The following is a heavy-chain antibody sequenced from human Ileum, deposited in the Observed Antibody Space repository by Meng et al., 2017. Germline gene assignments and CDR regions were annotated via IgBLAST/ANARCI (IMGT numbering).Heavy chain of an antibody. Sequence: QVQLQESGPGLVKVSQTLSLTCTVSGGSIGSAAYYWTWIRQHPAKGLEWIGYIHYTGSTSYNPFLESRTSTSIDTSNNQFSLKVTSVTAADTAVYYCARGVSAAGLFDNWGPGTLVTVSS. D-gene: IGHD2-2*01. CDR1: GGSIGSAAYY. CDR2: IHYTGST. CDR3: ARGVSAAGLFDN. V-gene: IGHV4-31*03. J-gene: IGHJ4*02.